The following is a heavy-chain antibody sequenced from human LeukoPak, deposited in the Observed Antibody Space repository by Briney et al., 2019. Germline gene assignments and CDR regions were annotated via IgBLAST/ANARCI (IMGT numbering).Heavy chain of an antibody. J-gene: IGHJ4*02. CDR2: IYYSGST. CDR1: GGSIRSSHHY. CDR3: ARGFGSIGFGELLSPFDY. Sequence: SETLSLTRAVSGGSIRSSHHYWSWIRQPPGKGLEWIGYIYYSGSTNYNPSLKSRVTISVDTSKNQFSLKLSSVTAADTAVYYCARGFGSIGFGELLSPFDYWGQGTLVTVSS. D-gene: IGHD3-10*01. V-gene: IGHV4-61*01.